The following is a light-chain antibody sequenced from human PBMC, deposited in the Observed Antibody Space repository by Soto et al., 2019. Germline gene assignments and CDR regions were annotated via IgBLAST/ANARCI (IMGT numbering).Light chain of an antibody. V-gene: IGKV3-20*01. CDR1: QNVNNR. CDR2: GAS. CDR3: QPYAEGTPIP. J-gene: IGKJ5*01. Sequence: EIRLTQSPCSLSVFPGERASLSCRASQNVNNRLAWYQHKAGQAPRLLISGASSRATGIPDRFSGSGSGTDFTLTISRLDSDDFAPHYCQPYAEGTPIPFGQGARLEI.